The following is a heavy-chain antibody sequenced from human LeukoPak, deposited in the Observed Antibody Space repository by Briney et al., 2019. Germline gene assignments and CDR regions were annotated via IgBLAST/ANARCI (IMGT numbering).Heavy chain of an antibody. CDR2: IYYSGST. CDR3: ARQRGSYRSAFDS. D-gene: IGHD3-16*02. CDR1: GGSFSGYY. J-gene: IGHJ5*01. Sequence: SETLSLTCAVYGGSFSGYYWSWIRQPPGKGLEWIGYIYYSGSTNYNPSLKSRVTISVDTSKNQFSLKLSSVTAADTAMYYCARQRGSYRSAFDSWGQGTLVTVSS. V-gene: IGHV4-59*01.